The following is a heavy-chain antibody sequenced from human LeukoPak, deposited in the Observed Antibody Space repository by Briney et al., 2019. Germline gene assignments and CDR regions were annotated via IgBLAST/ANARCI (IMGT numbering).Heavy chain of an antibody. CDR1: GGSIGSYY. J-gene: IGHJ3*02. CDR2: IHYSGSI. Sequence: SETLSLTCTVSGGSIGSYYWSWIRQPPGRGLEWIGYIHYSGSINSNPSLKSRVTVSVDTSKNQFSLRLSSVTAADTAVYYCARVGSYAFDIWGQGTMVTVSS. V-gene: IGHV4-59*01. CDR3: ARVGSYAFDI.